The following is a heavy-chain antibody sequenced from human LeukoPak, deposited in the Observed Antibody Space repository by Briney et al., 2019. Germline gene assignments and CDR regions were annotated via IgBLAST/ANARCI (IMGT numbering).Heavy chain of an antibody. CDR1: GYTFTSYA. D-gene: IGHD2-15*01. V-gene: IGHV1-3*01. J-gene: IGHJ6*02. Sequence: ASVKVSCKASGYTFTSYAMHWVRQAPGQRLEWMGWINAGNGNAKYSQKFQGRVTITRDTSASTAYMELSSLRSEDTAVYYCARAKPLYCSGGSCYGAAYYYYGMDVWGQGTTVTVSS. CDR2: INAGNGNA. CDR3: ARAKPLYCSGGSCYGAAYYYYGMDV.